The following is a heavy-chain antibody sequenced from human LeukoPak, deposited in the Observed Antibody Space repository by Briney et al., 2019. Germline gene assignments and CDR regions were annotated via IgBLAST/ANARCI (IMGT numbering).Heavy chain of an antibody. J-gene: IGHJ5*02. CDR3: ARLRDYYGSGSYFGFDP. CDR2: IYYSGST. V-gene: IGHV4-59*01. D-gene: IGHD3-10*01. CDR1: GGSISSYY. Sequence: PSETLSLTCTVSGGSISSYYWSWIRQPPGKGLEWIGYIYYSGSTNYNPSLKSRVTISVDMSKNQFSLKLNSVTAADTAVYYCARLRDYYGSGSYFGFDPWGQGTLVTVSS.